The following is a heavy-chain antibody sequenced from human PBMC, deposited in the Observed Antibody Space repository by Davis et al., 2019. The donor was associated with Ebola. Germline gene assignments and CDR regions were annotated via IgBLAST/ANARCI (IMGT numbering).Heavy chain of an antibody. CDR2: IYYSGST. Sequence: SETLSLTCTVSGGSISSSSYYWSWIRQPPGKGLEWIGYIYYSGSTNYNPSLKSRVTISVDTSKNQFSLKLSSVTAADTAVYYCARGLPSQLDYWGQGTLVTVSS. J-gene: IGHJ4*02. CDR3: ARGLPSQLDY. CDR1: GGSISSSSYY. D-gene: IGHD2-21*01. V-gene: IGHV4-61*05.